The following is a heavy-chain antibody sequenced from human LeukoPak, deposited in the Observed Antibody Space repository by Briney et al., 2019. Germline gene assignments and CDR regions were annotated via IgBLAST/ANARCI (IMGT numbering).Heavy chain of an antibody. V-gene: IGHV3-66*01. D-gene: IGHD4-11*01. Sequence: GGSLRLSCAASGVTVSASYMSWVRQAPGKGLEWVSIMYSGGGTDYADSVKGRFTISRVNSRNTVHLQMNNLRAEDTAVYYCARDPSPYYSDYGHWGQGTLVIVSS. J-gene: IGHJ4*02. CDR3: ARDPSPYYSDYGH. CDR1: GVTVSASY. CDR2: MYSGGGT.